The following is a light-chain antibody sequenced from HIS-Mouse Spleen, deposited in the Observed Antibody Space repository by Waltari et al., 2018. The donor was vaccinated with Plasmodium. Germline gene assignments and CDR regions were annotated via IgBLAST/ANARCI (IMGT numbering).Light chain of an antibody. CDR2: KDS. CDR1: TLGDKY. J-gene: IGLJ2*01. CDR3: QAWDSSTVV. Sequence: SYELTQPPSVSVSPGQTASITCSGATLGDKYAGWYQQKPGQSPVLVIYKDSKRPSGIPERFSGSNSGNTATLTISGTQAMDEADYYCQAWDSSTVVFGGGTKLTVL. V-gene: IGLV3-1*01.